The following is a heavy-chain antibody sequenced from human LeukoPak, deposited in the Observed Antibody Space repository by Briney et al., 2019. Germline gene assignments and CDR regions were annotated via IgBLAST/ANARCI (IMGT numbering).Heavy chain of an antibody. D-gene: IGHD6-19*01. J-gene: IGHJ4*02. CDR3: ARRGSSGWYGMDY. CDR1: GASISSGNYY. CDR2: IYYSGST. V-gene: IGHV4-61*10. Sequence: SETLSLTCTVSGASISSGNYYWTWIRQPAGKGLEWIGYIYYSGSTNYNPSLKSRVTISVDTSKNQFSLKLSSVTAADTAVYYCARRGSSGWYGMDYWGQGTLVTVSS.